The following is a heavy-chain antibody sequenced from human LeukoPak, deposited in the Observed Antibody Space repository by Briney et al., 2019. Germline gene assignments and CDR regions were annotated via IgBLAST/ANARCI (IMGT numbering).Heavy chain of an antibody. D-gene: IGHD4-17*01. CDR1: GFTFSSYW. CDR2: IKQDGSEK. V-gene: IGHV3-7*01. CDR3: ARDRHGDYDYYYGMDV. J-gene: IGHJ6*02. Sequence: GGSLRLSCAASGFTFSSYWMSWVRQAPGKGLEWVANIKQDGSEKYYVDSVKGRFTISKDNAKNSLYLQMNSLRAEDTAVYYCARDRHGDYDYYYGMDVWGQGTTVTVSS.